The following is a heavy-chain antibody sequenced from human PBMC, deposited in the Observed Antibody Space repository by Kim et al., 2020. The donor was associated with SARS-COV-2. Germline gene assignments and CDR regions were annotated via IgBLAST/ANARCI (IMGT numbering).Heavy chain of an antibody. V-gene: IGHV4-34*01. J-gene: IGHJ6*02. D-gene: IGHD6-6*01. Sequence: NPSLKSRVTISVDTSKNQFSLKLSSVTAADTAVYYCARFQYSSSFTGMDVWGQGTTVTVSS. CDR3: ARFQYSSSFTGMDV.